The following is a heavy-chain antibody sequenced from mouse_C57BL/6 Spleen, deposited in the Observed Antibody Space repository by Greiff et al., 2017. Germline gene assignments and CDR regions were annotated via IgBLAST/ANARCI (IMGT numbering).Heavy chain of an antibody. D-gene: IGHD2-2*01. CDR2: INPNNGGT. J-gene: IGHJ4*01. CDR3: ARGRVTTKAMDY. CDR1: GYTFTDYN. V-gene: IGHV1-18*01. Sequence: VQLQPSGPELVKPGASVKIPCKASGYTFTDYNMDWVKPSHGKSLEWIGDINPNNGGTIYNQKFKGKATLTVDKSYSPAYLELRSLTSEDTAVYYCARGRVTTKAMDYWGQGTSVTVSS.